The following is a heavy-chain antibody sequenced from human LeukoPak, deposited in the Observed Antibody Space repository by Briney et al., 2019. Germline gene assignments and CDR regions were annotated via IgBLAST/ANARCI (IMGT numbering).Heavy chain of an antibody. J-gene: IGHJ6*03. CDR3: ARSLYLVYGSGSYYMDV. D-gene: IGHD3-10*01. CDR2: INWNGGST. Sequence: GGSLRLSCAASGFTFDDYGISWVRQDPGKGLECVSGINWNGGSTGYADSVKGRFTISRDNARNSLYLQMNSLRAEDTALYYCARSLYLVYGSGSYYMDVWGKGTTVTVSS. V-gene: IGHV3-20*04. CDR1: GFTFDDYG.